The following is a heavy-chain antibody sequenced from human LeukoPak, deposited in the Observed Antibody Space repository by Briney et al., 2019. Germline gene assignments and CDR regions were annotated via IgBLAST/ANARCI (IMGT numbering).Heavy chain of an antibody. CDR3: ARHLGYDSSGYYPYYYYYGMDV. J-gene: IGHJ6*02. D-gene: IGHD3-22*01. CDR2: IYYSGST. V-gene: IGHV4-59*08. CDR1: GGSISSYY. Sequence: SETLSLTCTVSGGSISSYYWSWIRQPPGKGLEWIGYIYYSGSTNYNPSPKSRVTISVDTSKNQFSLKLSSVTAADTAVYYCARHLGYDSSGYYPYYYYYGMDVWGQGTTVTVSS.